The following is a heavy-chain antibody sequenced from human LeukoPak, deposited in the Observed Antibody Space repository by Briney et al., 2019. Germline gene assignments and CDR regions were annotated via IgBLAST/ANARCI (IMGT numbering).Heavy chain of an antibody. Sequence: ASVKVSCKASGYTFTSYDINWVRQATGQGLEWMGGIIPIFGTANYAQKFQGRVTITADESTSTAYMELSSLRSEDTAVYYCARDSVLRRNYFDYWGQGTLVTVSS. D-gene: IGHD3-10*01. CDR2: IIPIFGTA. CDR1: GYTFTSYD. V-gene: IGHV1-69*13. CDR3: ARDSVLRRNYFDY. J-gene: IGHJ4*02.